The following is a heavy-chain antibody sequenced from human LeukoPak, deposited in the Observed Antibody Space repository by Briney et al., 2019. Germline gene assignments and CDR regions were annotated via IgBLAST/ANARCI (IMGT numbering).Heavy chain of an antibody. Sequence: ASVKVSCKASGYTFTSYDINWVRQAPGQGLEWMGIINPSGGSTGYAQKFQGRVTMTRDTSTSTVYMELSSLRSEDTAVYYCARGRKSSGLAFDYWGQGTLVTVSS. V-gene: IGHV1-46*01. D-gene: IGHD3-22*01. J-gene: IGHJ4*02. CDR3: ARGRKSSGLAFDY. CDR1: GYTFTSYD. CDR2: INPSGGST.